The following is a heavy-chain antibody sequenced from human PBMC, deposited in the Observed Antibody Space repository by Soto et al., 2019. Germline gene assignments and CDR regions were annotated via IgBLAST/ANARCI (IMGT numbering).Heavy chain of an antibody. D-gene: IGHD1-1*01. CDR3: AKTGTDGSWFDP. Sequence: ASGPTLVNPTQTLTLTCTFSGFSLSTSGMRVSWIRQPPGKALQWLARIDWDDDKFYTTSLRTRLTISKDTSKNQVVLTMTSMDPVDTATYYCAKTGTDGSWFDPWGQGTLVTVSS. J-gene: IGHJ5*02. V-gene: IGHV2-70*04. CDR2: IDWDDDK. CDR1: GFSLSTSGMR.